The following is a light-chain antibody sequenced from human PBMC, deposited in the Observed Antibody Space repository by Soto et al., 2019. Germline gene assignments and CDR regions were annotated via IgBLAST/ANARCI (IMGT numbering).Light chain of an antibody. V-gene: IGLV7-46*01. CDR1: TGAVTNGHY. CDR3: LLSYNGPYV. CDR2: DTT. J-gene: IGLJ1*01. Sequence: QALVAQEPSLTVSPGGTFTLTCGSSTGAVTNGHYPYWFQQKPGQAPRTLIYDTTNRHSWTPARFSGSLLGGKAALTLSGAQPEDEAAYYCLLSYNGPYVFGTGTKVTVL.